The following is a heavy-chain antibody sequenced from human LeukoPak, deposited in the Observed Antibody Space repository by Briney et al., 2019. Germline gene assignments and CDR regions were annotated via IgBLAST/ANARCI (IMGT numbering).Heavy chain of an antibody. CDR2: INTNTGNP. J-gene: IGHJ4*02. CDR3: ARAYTAMVKGLGY. CDR1: GYTFTGYY. V-gene: IGHV7-4-1*02. D-gene: IGHD5-18*01. Sequence: ASVKVSCKASGYTFTGYYMHWVRQAPGQGLECMGWINTNTGNPAYAQGFTGRFVFSLDTSVSTAYLQISSLKAEDTAVYYCARAYTAMVKGLGYWGQGTLVTVSS.